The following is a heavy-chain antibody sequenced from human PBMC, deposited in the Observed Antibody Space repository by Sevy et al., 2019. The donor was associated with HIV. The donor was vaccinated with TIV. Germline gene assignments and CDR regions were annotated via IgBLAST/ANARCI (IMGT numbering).Heavy chain of an antibody. D-gene: IGHD2-15*01. V-gene: IGHV4-59*01. CDR2: IYHSGTT. CDR3: AREPGGGGIVN. CDR1: GASISYYY. J-gene: IGHJ4*01. Sequence: SETLSLTCTISGASISYYYWSWIRRPPGKGLEWIGYIYHSGTTNYNPSLKSRVSISVDMSKNQFSLKLTSVTAADTAVYYCAREPGGGGIVNWGQGTLVTFSS.